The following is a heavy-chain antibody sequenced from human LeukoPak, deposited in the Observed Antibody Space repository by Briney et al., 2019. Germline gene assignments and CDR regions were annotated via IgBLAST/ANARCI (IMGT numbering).Heavy chain of an antibody. Sequence: ASVKVSCKASGYTFSSYVISWVRQAPGQGLEWMGWINAYNGNTKYVQKVQGRVTMTTDTSTSTAYTEVRSLRSDDTAVYYCARRASLEIWGQGTMVTVSS. J-gene: IGHJ3*02. V-gene: IGHV1-18*01. CDR3: ARRASLEI. D-gene: IGHD3-16*02. CDR2: INAYNGNT. CDR1: GYTFSSYV.